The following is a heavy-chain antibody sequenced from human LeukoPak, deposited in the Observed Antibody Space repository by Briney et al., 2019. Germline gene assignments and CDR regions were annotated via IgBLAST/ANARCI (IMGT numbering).Heavy chain of an antibody. CDR3: ARGHYDSSGYYYGFDY. V-gene: IGHV1-69*04. Sequence: SVKVSCKASGGTFSSYAISWVRQAPGQGVEWMGRIIPILGIANYAQKFQGRVTITADKSTSTAYMELSSLRSEDTAVYYCARGHYDSSGYYYGFDYWGQGTLVTVSS. J-gene: IGHJ4*02. CDR1: GGTFSSYA. D-gene: IGHD3-22*01. CDR2: IIPILGIA.